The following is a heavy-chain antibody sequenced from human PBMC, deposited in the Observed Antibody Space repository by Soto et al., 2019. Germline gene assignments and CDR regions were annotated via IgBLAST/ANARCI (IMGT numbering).Heavy chain of an antibody. Sequence: QVQLVQSGAEVKKPGASVKVSCKASGYTFTSYYMHWVRQAPGQGLEWMGIINPSGGSTTYAQKLQGIVTMTRDTSTSTVYMELSSLRSEDTAVYYCVRVGGYSYGGVDYWGHGTLVTVSS. V-gene: IGHV1-46*04. CDR3: VRVGGYSYGGVDY. CDR2: INPSGGST. CDR1: GYTFTSYY. D-gene: IGHD5-18*01. J-gene: IGHJ4*01.